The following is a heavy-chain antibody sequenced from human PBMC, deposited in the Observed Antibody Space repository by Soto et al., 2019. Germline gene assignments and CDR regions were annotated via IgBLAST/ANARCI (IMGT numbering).Heavy chain of an antibody. CDR3: ARDRYAECSRAGSPGNHLNY. CDR1: AFTFSNYS. CDR2: ISNNSSVK. J-gene: IGHJ4*02. D-gene: IGHD2-2*01. Sequence: GGTLRLSCAVSAFTFSNYSINWVRQPPGQGLEWLSYISNNSSVKYYADSVKGRLTSSRDNAKNSPYLQMNSLRDDATAVYYCARDRYAECSRAGSPGNHLNYCRRGSLVTVCS. V-gene: IGHV3-48*02.